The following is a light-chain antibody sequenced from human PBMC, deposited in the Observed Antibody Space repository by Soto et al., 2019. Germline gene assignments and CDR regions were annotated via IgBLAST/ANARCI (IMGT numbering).Light chain of an antibody. CDR3: QQFNNSPIT. Sequence: AIQLTQSPSSLSASVGDIVTITCRASQGISSALAWYQQKPGKAPKLMIYDASSLESGVPSRFSGSGSGTDFTLTISSLQPEDFATYYCQQFNNSPITFGQGTRLEI. J-gene: IGKJ5*01. CDR2: DAS. CDR1: QGISSA. V-gene: IGKV1D-13*01.